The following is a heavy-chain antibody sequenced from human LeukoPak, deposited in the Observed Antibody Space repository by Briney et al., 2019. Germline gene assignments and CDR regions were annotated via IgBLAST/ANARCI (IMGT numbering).Heavy chain of an antibody. V-gene: IGHV3-23*01. CDR3: ARMDTAMVHYYMDV. J-gene: IGHJ6*03. D-gene: IGHD5-18*01. CDR1: GFTFSSYA. CDR2: ISGSGGST. Sequence: GGSLRLSCAASGFTFSSYAMSWVRQAPGKGLEWVSAISGSGGSTYYADSVKGRFTISRDNSKNTLYLQMNSLRAEDTAVYYCARMDTAMVHYYMDVWGKGTTVTISS.